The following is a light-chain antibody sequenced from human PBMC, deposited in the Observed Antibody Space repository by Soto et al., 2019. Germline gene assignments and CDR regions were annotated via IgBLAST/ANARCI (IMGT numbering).Light chain of an antibody. CDR1: QSVSSSF. CDR2: GPS. J-gene: IGKJ4*01. CDR3: QQCGSSPLT. V-gene: IGKV3-20*01. Sequence: EIVLTQSPGTLSLSPGERATPSCRASQSVSSSFLAWYQQKPGQAPRLLIYGPSSRATGIPDRFSGSGSGTDFTLTISRLEPEDFAVYYCQQCGSSPLTFGGGTKVEIK.